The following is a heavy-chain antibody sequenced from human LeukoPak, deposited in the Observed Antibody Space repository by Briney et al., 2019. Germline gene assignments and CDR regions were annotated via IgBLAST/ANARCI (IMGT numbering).Heavy chain of an antibody. CDR1: GFTFSSYG. J-gene: IGHJ4*02. CDR3: ARGRYFDWLFQGFDY. CDR2: IWYDGSNK. Sequence: PGRSLRLFCEACGFTFSSYGMHWVRQAPGKGLEWVAVIWYDGSNKYYADCVKGRFTNSRDNSKNTLYLQMNSLRAEDTAVYYCARGRYFDWLFQGFDYWGQGTLVTVSS. V-gene: IGHV3-33*01. D-gene: IGHD3-9*01.